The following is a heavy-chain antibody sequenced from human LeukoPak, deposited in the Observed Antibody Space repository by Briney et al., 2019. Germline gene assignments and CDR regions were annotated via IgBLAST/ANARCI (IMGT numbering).Heavy chain of an antibody. CDR2: IRYDGSNK. CDR3: ARDGVLGYSYGYDY. Sequence: GGSLRLSCAASGFTFSSYGMHWVRQAPGKGLEWVAFIRYDGSNKYYADSVKGRFTISRDNAKNSLYLQMNSLRAEDTAVYYCARDGVLGYSYGYDYWGQGTLVTVSS. J-gene: IGHJ4*02. D-gene: IGHD5-18*01. CDR1: GFTFSSYG. V-gene: IGHV3-30*02.